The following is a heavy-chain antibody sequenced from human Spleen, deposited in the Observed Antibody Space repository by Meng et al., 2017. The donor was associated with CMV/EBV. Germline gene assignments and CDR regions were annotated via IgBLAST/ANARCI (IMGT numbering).Heavy chain of an antibody. CDR2: IYYSGST. Sequence: QGQLQESGPGLVKPSETLSLTCTVSGGSISSSSYYWGWIRQPPGKGLEWIGSIYYSGSTYYNPSLKSRVTISADTSKNQFSLKLSSVTAADTAVYYCARADPGELSFDYWGQGTLVTVSS. J-gene: IGHJ4*02. D-gene: IGHD3-10*01. CDR1: GGSISSSSYY. V-gene: IGHV4-39*07. CDR3: ARADPGELSFDY.